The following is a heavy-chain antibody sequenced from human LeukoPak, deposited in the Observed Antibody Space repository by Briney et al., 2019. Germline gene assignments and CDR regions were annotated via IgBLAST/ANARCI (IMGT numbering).Heavy chain of an antibody. D-gene: IGHD5-18*01. V-gene: IGHV4-31*03. CDR1: GGTFSSDGYY. Sequence: SETLSLSCTVSGGTFSSDGYYWRRLRPHKGKDLEWIMYIYYSGSNYYNPSLKRRVTISVNSTNNQFSLKNSPMTAAGTAVYYCARARFSYGYCLEYWGRGPLATVTS. CDR3: ARARFSYGYCLEY. CDR2: IYYSGSN. J-gene: IGHJ4*02.